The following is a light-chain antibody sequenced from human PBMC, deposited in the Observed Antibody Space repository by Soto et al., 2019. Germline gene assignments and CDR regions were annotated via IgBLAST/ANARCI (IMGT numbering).Light chain of an antibody. Sequence: DIQMTQSPSSLSASVGDSVTISCRASQSIRGYLNWYQQKPGKAPKFLIHKVSSLASGVPSRFSASGSGTEFTLTISSLQADDFATYFCQQYYTYPWTFGQGTKVDIK. CDR1: QSIRGY. CDR3: QQYYTYPWT. J-gene: IGKJ1*01. V-gene: IGKV1-5*03. CDR2: KVS.